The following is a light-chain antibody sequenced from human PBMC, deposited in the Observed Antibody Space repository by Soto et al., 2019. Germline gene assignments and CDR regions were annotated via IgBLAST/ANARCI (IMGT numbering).Light chain of an antibody. CDR2: DAS. CDR3: QQSYSTPPT. J-gene: IGKJ1*01. V-gene: IGKV3-11*01. Sequence: EIVLTQSPATLSLSPGERATLSCRASQSVSSYLAWYQHKPGQAPRLLIYDASNRATGIPPRFSGSGSGTDFTLTISSLQPEDFATYYCQQSYSTPPTFGQGTKVDIK. CDR1: QSVSSY.